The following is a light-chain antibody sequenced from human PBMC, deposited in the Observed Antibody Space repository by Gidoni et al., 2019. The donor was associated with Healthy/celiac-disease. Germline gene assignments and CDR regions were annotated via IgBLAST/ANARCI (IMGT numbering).Light chain of an antibody. CDR1: QRLLHSNGYNY. V-gene: IGKV2-28*01. CDR2: LGS. CDR3: MQALQTPPT. J-gene: IGKJ1*01. Sequence: DIVMTQSPLSLPVTPGEPASISCRSSQRLLHSNGYNYLDWYLQKPGQSPQLLIQLGSNRAPGGPVRFSGSGSGTDFTLKISRLEAEDGGVYYCMQALQTPPTFGQGTKVEIK.